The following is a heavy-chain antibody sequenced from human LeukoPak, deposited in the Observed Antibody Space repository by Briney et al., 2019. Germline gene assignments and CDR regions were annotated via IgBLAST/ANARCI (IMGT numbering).Heavy chain of an antibody. CDR3: ARADWSMLDY. J-gene: IGHJ4*02. CDR1: GYTFIVYY. V-gene: IGHV1-2*02. D-gene: IGHD1-1*01. CDR2: INPNSGDT. Sequence: SVKVSCKASGYTFIVYYMHWVRQAPGQGLEWMGWINPNSGDTNFAQKFQGRVTMTRDTSISTVYMELSRLTSDDTAVYYCARADWSMLDYWGQGTLVTVSS.